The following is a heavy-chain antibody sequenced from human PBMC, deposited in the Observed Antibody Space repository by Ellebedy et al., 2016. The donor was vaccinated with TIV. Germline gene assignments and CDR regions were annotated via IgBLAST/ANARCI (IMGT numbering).Heavy chain of an antibody. CDR1: GVSISIYY. J-gene: IGHJ4*02. Sequence: MPSETLSLTCTVSGVSISIYYWRWVRQPAGKGLEWIGRIYTSGYTNYNPSLRSRVTLSFDTSKDQFSLKLSSVTAADTAVYYCARGDRRASMVIFDNWGQGTLVTVSS. CDR3: ARGDRRASMVIFDN. V-gene: IGHV4-4*07. D-gene: IGHD4/OR15-4a*01. CDR2: IYTSGYT.